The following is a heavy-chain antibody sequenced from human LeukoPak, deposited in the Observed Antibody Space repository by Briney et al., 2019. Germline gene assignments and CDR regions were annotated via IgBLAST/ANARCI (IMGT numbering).Heavy chain of an antibody. CDR3: AKDIWELSIYGMDV. CDR2: ISYDGSNK. V-gene: IGHV3-30-3*01. CDR1: GFTFSSYA. J-gene: IGHJ6*02. Sequence: GGSLRLSCAASGFTFSSYAMHWVRQAPGKGLEWVAVISYDGSNKYYADSVKGRFTISRDNSKNTLYLQMNSLRTEDTALYYCAKDIWELSIYGMDVWGQGTTVTVSS. D-gene: IGHD1-26*01.